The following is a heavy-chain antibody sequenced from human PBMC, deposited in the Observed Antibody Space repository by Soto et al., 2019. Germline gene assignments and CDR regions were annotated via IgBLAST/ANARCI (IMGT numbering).Heavy chain of an antibody. Sequence: PSETLSLTCTVSGGSISSYYWSWIRQPPGKGLEWIGYIYYSGSTNYNPSLKSRVTISVDTSKNQFSLKLSSVTAADTAVYYCARVGSSWEFDYWGQGTLVTVSS. CDR1: GGSISSYY. V-gene: IGHV4-59*01. CDR2: IYYSGST. CDR3: ARVGSSWEFDY. J-gene: IGHJ4*02. D-gene: IGHD6-13*01.